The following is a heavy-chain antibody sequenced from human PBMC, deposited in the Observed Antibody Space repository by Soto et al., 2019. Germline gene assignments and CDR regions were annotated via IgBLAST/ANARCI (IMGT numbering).Heavy chain of an antibody. CDR2: IIPIFGTA. D-gene: IGHD3-10*01. Sequence: QVQLVQSGAEVKKPGSSVKVSCKASGGTFSSYAISWVRQAPGQGLEWMGGIIPIFGTANYAQKFQGRVTIPADESTSTAYMELSSLRSEDTAVYYCARGVHGSGSYVIFYYGMDVWGQGTTVTVSS. CDR3: ARGVHGSGSYVIFYYGMDV. J-gene: IGHJ6*02. V-gene: IGHV1-69*12. CDR1: GGTFSSYA.